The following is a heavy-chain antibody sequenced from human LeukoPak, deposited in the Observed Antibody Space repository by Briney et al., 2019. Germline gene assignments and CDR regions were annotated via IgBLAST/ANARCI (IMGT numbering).Heavy chain of an antibody. CDR2: INHSGST. V-gene: IGHV4-34*01. D-gene: IGHD1-7*01. CDR3: ARGELGRRYYYYYYYMDV. CDR1: GFTLSSYW. J-gene: IGHJ6*03. Sequence: GSLRLSCAASGFTLSSYWMSWVRQAPGKGLEWIGEINHSGSTNYNPSLKSRVTISVDTSKNQFSLKLSSVTAADTAVYYCARGELGRRYYYYYYYMDVWGKGTTVTVSS.